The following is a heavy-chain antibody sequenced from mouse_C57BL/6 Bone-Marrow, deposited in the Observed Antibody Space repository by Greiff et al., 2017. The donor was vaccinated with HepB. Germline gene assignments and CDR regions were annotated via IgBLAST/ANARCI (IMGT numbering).Heavy chain of an antibody. V-gene: IGHV3-1*01. J-gene: IGHJ3*01. CDR1: GYSITSGYD. CDR3: ARRNYYGAWFAY. Sequence: DVQLQESGPGMVKPSQSLSLTCTVTGYSITSGYDWHWIRHFPGNKLEWMGYISYSGSTNYNPSLKSRISITHDTSKNHFFLKLNSVTTEDTATYYCARRNYYGAWFAYWGQGTLVTVSA. D-gene: IGHD1-1*01. CDR2: ISYSGST.